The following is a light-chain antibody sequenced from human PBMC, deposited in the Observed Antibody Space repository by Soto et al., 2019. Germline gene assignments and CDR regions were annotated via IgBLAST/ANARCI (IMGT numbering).Light chain of an antibody. Sequence: DIVMTQTPLSSPVTLGQPASISCRSSQSLVHRDGNTYLSWLQQRPGQPPRLLIYKISDRFSGDSDRLSGSGAVIDCTLTLSRVEVGDEGVYCLRQATHSLWTFVQGQKVEIK. V-gene: IGKV2-24*01. CDR2: KIS. J-gene: IGKJ1*01. CDR3: RQATHSLWT. CDR1: QSLVHRDGNTY.